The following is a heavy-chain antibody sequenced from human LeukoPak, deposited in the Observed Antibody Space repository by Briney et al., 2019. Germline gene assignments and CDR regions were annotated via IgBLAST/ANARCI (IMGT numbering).Heavy chain of an antibody. CDR2: INAGNGNT. V-gene: IGHV1-3*01. J-gene: IGHJ5*02. D-gene: IGHD3-10*01. Sequence: ASVKVSFTASGYTFTSYAMHWVRQAPGQRLEWMGWINAGNGNTKYSQKFQGRVTITRDTSASTAYMELSSLRSEDTAVYYCAREVHGSGSINWFDPWGQGTLVTVSS. CDR3: AREVHGSGSINWFDP. CDR1: GYTFTSYA.